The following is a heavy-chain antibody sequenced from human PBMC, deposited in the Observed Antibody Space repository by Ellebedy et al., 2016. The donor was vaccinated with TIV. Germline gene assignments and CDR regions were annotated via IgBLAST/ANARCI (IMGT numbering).Heavy chain of an antibody. J-gene: IGHJ4*02. CDR3: ARRPTLDRGFDL. Sequence: SETLSLTCVVTGGPFTGYYWSWIRQSPALGLEWIGEINQNRNTYFNPSLKSRVTMSVDVSKKQFSLILASVTAADTAVYFCARRPTLDRGFDLWGQGILVSVSS. V-gene: IGHV4-34*01. CDR1: GGPFTGYY. CDR2: INQNRNT.